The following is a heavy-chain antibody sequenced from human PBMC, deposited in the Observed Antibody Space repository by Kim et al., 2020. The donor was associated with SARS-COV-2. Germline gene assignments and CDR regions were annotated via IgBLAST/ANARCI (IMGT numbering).Heavy chain of an antibody. J-gene: IGHJ4*02. V-gene: IGHV3-30*01. D-gene: IGHD2-15*01. CDR3: ARDLGSGGSYGTDY. Sequence: ADSVTVRFTITRENSQNTLYLQMTSLRAEDRAVYYCARDLGSGGSYGTDYWGQGTLVTVSS.